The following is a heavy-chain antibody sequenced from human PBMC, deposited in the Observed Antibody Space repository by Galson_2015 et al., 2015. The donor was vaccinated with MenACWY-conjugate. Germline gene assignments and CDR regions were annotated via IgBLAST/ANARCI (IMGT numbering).Heavy chain of an antibody. V-gene: IGHV3-13*04. CDR1: GFTFSTYA. CDR3: AREDYYDSSGNKGAFEI. Sequence: SLRLSCAASGFTFSTYAMSWVRQATGKGLEWVSAIGTAGDTYYPGSVKGRFIISRENAKNSLYLQMNSLSAGDTAVYYCAREDYYDSSGNKGAFEIWGQGTVVTVSS. J-gene: IGHJ3*02. D-gene: IGHD3-22*01. CDR2: IGTAGDT.